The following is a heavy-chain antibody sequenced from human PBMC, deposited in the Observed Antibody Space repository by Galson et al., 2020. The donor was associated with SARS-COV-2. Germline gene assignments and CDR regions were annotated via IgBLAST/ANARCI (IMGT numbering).Heavy chain of an antibody. CDR1: DYSISSNYY. CDR3: ARETPRSTYYRGGIDF. Sequence: TLSLTCKVSDYSISSNYYWGWIRQPPGKGLEWIGSVYHSGSTFYNPSLRSRVTISVDTSKNQFSLKMNSVTAADTAVYYCARETPRSTYYRGGIDFWGQGTLVTVSS. J-gene: IGHJ4*02. V-gene: IGHV4-38-2*02. CDR2: VYHSGST. D-gene: IGHD3-22*01.